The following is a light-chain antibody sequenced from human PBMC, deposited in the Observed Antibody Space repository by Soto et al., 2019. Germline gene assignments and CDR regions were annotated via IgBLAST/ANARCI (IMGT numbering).Light chain of an antibody. Sequence: DIQMNQSPSTLSASVGDRVTITCRASQSISSWLAWYQQKPGKAPKLLIYDASSLESGVPSRFSGSGSGTEFTLTISSLQPDDFATYYCQQYNSYQYTFGQGTKVDIK. J-gene: IGKJ2*01. CDR1: QSISSW. CDR2: DAS. V-gene: IGKV1-5*01. CDR3: QQYNSYQYT.